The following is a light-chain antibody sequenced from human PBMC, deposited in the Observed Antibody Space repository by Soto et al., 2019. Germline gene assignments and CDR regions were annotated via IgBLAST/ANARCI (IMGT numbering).Light chain of an antibody. CDR2: GNI. V-gene: IGLV1-40*01. J-gene: IGLJ1*01. CDR3: QSYDSSLSGYV. Sequence: QSVLTQPPSVSGAPGRTATISCTGSSSNIGAGYDVHWYQQLPGAAPKVLIYGNINRPSGVPDRFSGSKSGTSASLAITGLQAEDEADYFCQSYDSSLSGYVFGTGTKVTVL. CDR1: SSNIGAGYD.